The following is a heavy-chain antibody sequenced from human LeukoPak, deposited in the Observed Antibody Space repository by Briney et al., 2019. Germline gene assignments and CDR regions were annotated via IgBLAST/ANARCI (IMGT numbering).Heavy chain of an antibody. J-gene: IGHJ4*02. D-gene: IGHD3-10*01. CDR2: IIPIFGTA. CDR3: ARAPNYYGSGSYRGGFDY. CDR1: GGTFSSYA. V-gene: IGHV1-69*13. Sequence: ASVKVSCKASGGTFSSYAISWVRQAPGQGLEWMGGIIPIFGTANYAQKFQGRVTITADESTSTAYMELSSLRSEDTAVYYCARAPNYYGSGSYRGGFDYWGQGTLVTVSS.